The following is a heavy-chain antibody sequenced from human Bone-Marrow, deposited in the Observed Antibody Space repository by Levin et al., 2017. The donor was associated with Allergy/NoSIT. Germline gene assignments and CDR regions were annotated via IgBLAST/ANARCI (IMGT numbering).Heavy chain of an antibody. CDR2: IYYSGST. CDR1: GGSISSYY. J-gene: IGHJ3*02. Sequence: PSETLSLTCTVSGGSISSYYWSWIRQPPGKGLEWIGYIYYSGSTNYNPSLKSRVTISVDTSKNQFSLKLSSVTAADTAVYYCARGAYYYDSSGIVGAFDIWGQGTMVTVSS. CDR3: ARGAYYYDSSGIVGAFDI. V-gene: IGHV4-59*08. D-gene: IGHD3-22*01.